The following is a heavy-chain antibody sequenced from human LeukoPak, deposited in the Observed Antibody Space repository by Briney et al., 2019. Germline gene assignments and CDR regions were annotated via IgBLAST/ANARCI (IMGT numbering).Heavy chain of an antibody. CDR2: INHSGST. CDR3: ARGLNNRKSGRRFDVFEI. Sequence: SETLSLTCAVYGGSFSGYYWSWIRQPPGKGLEWIGEINHSGSTNYNPSLKSRVTISADTSKNQFSLRLSSVTAADTAVYYCARGLNNRKSGRRFDVFEIWGQGTMVTVSS. J-gene: IGHJ3*02. D-gene: IGHD1-14*01. V-gene: IGHV4-34*01. CDR1: GGSFSGYY.